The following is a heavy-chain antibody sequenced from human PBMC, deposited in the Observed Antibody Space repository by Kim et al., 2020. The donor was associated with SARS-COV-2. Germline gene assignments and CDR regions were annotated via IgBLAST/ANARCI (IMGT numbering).Heavy chain of an antibody. V-gene: IGHV1-69*04. Sequence: SVKVSCKASGGTFSSYAISWVRQAPGQGLEWMGRIIPILGIANYAQKFQGRVTITADKSTSTAYMELSSLRSEDTAVYYCARAYGDYRGLDAFDIWGQGTMVTVSS. D-gene: IGHD4-17*01. CDR1: GGTFSSYA. CDR3: ARAYGDYRGLDAFDI. J-gene: IGHJ3*02. CDR2: IIPILGIA.